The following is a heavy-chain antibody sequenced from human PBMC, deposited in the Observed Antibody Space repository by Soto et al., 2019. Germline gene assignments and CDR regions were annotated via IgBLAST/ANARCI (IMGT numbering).Heavy chain of an antibody. CDR2: ISAYNGNT. Sequence: ASVKVSCKASGYTFTSYGISWVRQAPGQGLEWMGWISAYNGNTNYAQKLQGRVTMTTDTSTSTAYMEVRSLRSDDTAGSYCARVIADRNWFDHWGQGTLVTVSS. V-gene: IGHV1-18*01. J-gene: IGHJ5*02. CDR1: GYTFTSYG. CDR3: ARVIADRNWFDH. D-gene: IGHD6-6*01.